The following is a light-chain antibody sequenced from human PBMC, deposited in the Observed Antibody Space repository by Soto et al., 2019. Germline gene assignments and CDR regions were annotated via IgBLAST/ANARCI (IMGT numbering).Light chain of an antibody. CDR3: QPYNNWPFT. V-gene: IGKV3-15*01. J-gene: IGKJ3*01. CDR1: QSVSSN. CDR2: GAS. Sequence: EIVMTQSPGTLSVSPGERATLSCRASQSVSSNLAWYQQKPGQAPRLLIYGASTRATGIPARFSGSGSGTEFTLAISSLQSEDFAVYYCQPYNNWPFTFGPGTKVDF.